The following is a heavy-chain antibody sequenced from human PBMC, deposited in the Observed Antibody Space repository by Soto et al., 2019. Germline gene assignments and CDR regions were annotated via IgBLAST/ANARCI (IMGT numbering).Heavy chain of an antibody. CDR1: GGSISSYY. CDR3: ASYYDILTGYPKIDAFDI. CDR2: IYYSGST. J-gene: IGHJ3*02. Sequence: SETLSLTCTVSGGSISSYYWSWIRQPPGKGLEWIGYIYYSGSTNYNPSLKSRVTISVDTSKNQFSLKLSSVTAADTAVYYCASYYDILTGYPKIDAFDIWGQGTMVTVSS. V-gene: IGHV4-59*08. D-gene: IGHD3-9*01.